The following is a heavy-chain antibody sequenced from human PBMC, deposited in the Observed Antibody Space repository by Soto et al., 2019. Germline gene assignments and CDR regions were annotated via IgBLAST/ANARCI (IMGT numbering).Heavy chain of an antibody. J-gene: IGHJ4*02. CDR3: ARETEQWLGTYYFDY. D-gene: IGHD6-19*01. V-gene: IGHV1-69*01. Sequence: QVQLVQSGAEVKKPGSSVKVSCKASGGTFSSYAISWVRHAPGQGLEWMGGIIPIFGTANYAQKFQGRVTITADESTSTAYMELSSLRSEDTAVYYCARETEQWLGTYYFDYWGQGTLVTVSS. CDR1: GGTFSSYA. CDR2: IIPIFGTA.